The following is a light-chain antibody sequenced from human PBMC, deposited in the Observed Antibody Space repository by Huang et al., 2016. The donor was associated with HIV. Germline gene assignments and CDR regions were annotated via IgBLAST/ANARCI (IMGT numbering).Light chain of an antibody. CDR2: WAS. CDR3: HQYYDTPGT. V-gene: IGKV4-1*01. J-gene: IGKJ1*01. Sequence: DIVMTQSPDSLAVSLGERATINCKSSQSVLNYYNIKNYLAWYQQKSGHPPRLLIYWASTRESGVPDRFSGSGSGTDFTLTISSLQAEDMAFYYCHQYYDTPGTFGQGTQVEIK. CDR1: QSVLNYYNIKNY.